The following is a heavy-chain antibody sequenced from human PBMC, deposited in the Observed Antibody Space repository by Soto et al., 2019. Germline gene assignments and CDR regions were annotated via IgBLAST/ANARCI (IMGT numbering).Heavy chain of an antibody. Sequence: QVQLQESGPGLVKPSQTLSLTCLVSGASVSGDGSYCSWIRQHPGKGLEFIGYIHNSGSTYSNPSLQNRAAMSIDTSKNQFSLRLSSATAAASAVYFCARALGSEQRFFDNWVQGILVTVS. CDR2: IHNSGST. V-gene: IGHV4-31*03. D-gene: IGHD6-25*01. CDR1: GASVSGDGSY. J-gene: IGHJ4*02. CDR3: ARALGSEQRFFDN.